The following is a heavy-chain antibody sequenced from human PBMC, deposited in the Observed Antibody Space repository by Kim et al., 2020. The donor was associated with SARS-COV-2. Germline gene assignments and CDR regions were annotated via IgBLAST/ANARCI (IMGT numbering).Heavy chain of an antibody. Sequence: GGSLRLSCAVSGFTFSGYWMNWVRQAPGKGLEWVAIIKQDGGEKYYVDSVRGRFTISRDNAKDSLYLQMNSLRAEDTAVYYCVRGIGWLGDYWGQGTLVTVSS. J-gene: IGHJ4*02. CDR3: VRGIGWLGDY. D-gene: IGHD6-19*01. CDR2: IKQDGGEK. CDR1: GFTFSGYW. V-gene: IGHV3-7*03.